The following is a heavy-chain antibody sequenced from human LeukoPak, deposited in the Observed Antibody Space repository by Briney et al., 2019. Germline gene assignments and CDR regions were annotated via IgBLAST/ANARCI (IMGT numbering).Heavy chain of an antibody. V-gene: IGHV4-34*01. CDR3: ARALYNWNDYFDY. Sequence: GSLRLSCAASGFTFSSYAMSWIRQPPGKGLEWIGEINHSGSTNYTPSLKSRVTISVDTSKNQFSLKLSSVTAADTAVYYCARALYNWNDYFDYWGQGTLVTVSS. D-gene: IGHD1-20*01. J-gene: IGHJ4*02. CDR2: INHSGST. CDR1: GFTFSSYA.